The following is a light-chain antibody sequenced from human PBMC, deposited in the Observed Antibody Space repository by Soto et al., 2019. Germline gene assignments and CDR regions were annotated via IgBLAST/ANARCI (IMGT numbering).Light chain of an antibody. CDR1: NTDIGNYKI. V-gene: IGLV2-23*02. Sequence: QSVLTQPASVSGSPGQSITISCTGSNTDIGNYKIVSWYQQHPGKAPKLIIYEVTKRPSGVSNRFSGSKSGNTASLTISGHHAEDEADHRCCSSAGSDVFVFGSGTKVTVL. CDR3: CSSAGSDVFV. J-gene: IGLJ1*01. CDR2: EVT.